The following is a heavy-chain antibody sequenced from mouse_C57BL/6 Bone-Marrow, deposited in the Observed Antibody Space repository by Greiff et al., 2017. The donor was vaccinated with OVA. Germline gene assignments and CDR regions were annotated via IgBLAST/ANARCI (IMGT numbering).Heavy chain of an antibody. D-gene: IGHD1-1*01. CDR1: GFTFSDYY. V-gene: IGHV5-12*01. Sequence: EVKVEESGGGLVQPGGSLKLSCAASGFTFSDYYMYWVRQTPEKRLEWVAYISNGGGSTYYPDTVKGRFTISRDNAKNTLYLQMSRLKSEDTAMYYCARRYGSSSWYFDVWGTGTTVTVSS. J-gene: IGHJ1*03. CDR2: ISNGGGST. CDR3: ARRYGSSSWYFDV.